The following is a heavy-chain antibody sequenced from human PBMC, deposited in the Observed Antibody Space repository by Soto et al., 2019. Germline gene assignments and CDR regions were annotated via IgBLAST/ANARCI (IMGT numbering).Heavy chain of an antibody. D-gene: IGHD2-2*01. Sequence: SVKVSCKASGGTFSSYTISWVRQAPGQGLEWMGRIIPILGIANYAQKFQGRVTITADKSTSTAYMELSSLRSEDTAVYYCARVPDIVVVPAAMDVWGQGTTVTVSS. CDR3: ARVPDIVVVPAAMDV. CDR2: IIPILGIA. CDR1: GGTFSSYT. J-gene: IGHJ6*02. V-gene: IGHV1-69*02.